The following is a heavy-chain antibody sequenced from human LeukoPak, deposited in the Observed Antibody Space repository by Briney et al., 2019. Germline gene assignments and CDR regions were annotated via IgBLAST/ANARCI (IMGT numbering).Heavy chain of an antibody. Sequence: SETLSLTCTVSRDSISSDTYSWHWIRQHPGKGLEWIGYIYHSGNTYYNPSLKSRVTISVDTSKRQFFLNLNSVTAADTAIYHCVRSPVRGYYFDFWGQGALVTVPS. J-gene: IGHJ4*02. D-gene: IGHD2-15*01. CDR2: IYHSGNT. CDR3: VRSPVRGYYFDF. V-gene: IGHV4-31*03. CDR1: RDSISSDTYS.